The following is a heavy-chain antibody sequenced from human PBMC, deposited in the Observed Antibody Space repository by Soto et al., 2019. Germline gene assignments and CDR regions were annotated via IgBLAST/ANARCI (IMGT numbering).Heavy chain of an antibody. J-gene: IGHJ4*02. Sequence: VSCRAAACTFTGSAMHWVRQAPGQRLEWMGWINAGNGNTKYSQKFQGRVTITRDTSASTAYMELSSLRSEDTAVYYCARVPDYWGQGTLVTVSS. D-gene: IGHD2-2*01. CDR2: INAGNGNT. CDR1: ACTFTGSA. V-gene: IGHV1-3*01. CDR3: ARVPDY.